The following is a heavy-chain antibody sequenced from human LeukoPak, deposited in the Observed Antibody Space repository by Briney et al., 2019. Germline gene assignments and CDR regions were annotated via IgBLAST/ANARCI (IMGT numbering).Heavy chain of an antibody. D-gene: IGHD3-10*01. J-gene: IGHJ4*02. V-gene: IGHV4-34*01. CDR3: ARGIIAYNTYYYGSGSYYIDY. Sequence: GSLRLSCAASGFTFNNYAMSWIRQPPGKGLEWIGEINHSGSTNYNPSLKSRVTISVDTSKNQFSLKLSSVTAADTAVYYCARGIIAYNTYYYGSGSYYIDYWGQGTLVTVSS. CDR2: INHSGST. CDR1: GFTFNNYA.